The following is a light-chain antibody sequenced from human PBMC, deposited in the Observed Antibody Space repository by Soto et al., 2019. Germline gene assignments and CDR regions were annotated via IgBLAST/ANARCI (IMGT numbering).Light chain of an antibody. CDR1: QSVGTN. Sequence: EIVMTQSPATLSVSPGERATLSCRASQSVGTNSLTWYQQKPGQAPRLLIYGASTRATGIPARFSGSGSGTEFTLTISSLQSEDFAVYYCQQCNNWPLTFGGGTKVEIK. CDR3: QQCNNWPLT. J-gene: IGKJ4*01. V-gene: IGKV3-15*01. CDR2: GAS.